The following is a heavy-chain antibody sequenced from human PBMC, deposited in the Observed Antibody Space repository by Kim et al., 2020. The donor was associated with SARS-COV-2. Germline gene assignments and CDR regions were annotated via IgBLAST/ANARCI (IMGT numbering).Heavy chain of an antibody. CDR1: GFTFSSYW. V-gene: IGHV3-74*01. J-gene: IGHJ4*02. CDR2: ISSDGSST. CDR3: TIGDGHGFLR. Sequence: GGSLRLSCAASGFTFSSYWMHWVRQAPGKGLVWVSRISSDGSSTKYADSVKGRFTISRDNAKSTLYLQMNSLGAEDTAVYYCTIGDGHGFLRWGQGTLVTVSS.